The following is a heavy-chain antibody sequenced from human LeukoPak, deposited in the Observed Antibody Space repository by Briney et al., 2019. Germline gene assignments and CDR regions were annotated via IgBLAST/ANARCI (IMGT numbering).Heavy chain of an antibody. J-gene: IGHJ3*02. CDR3: ARTYDFGRGPPGDAFDN. V-gene: IGHV3-48*01. CDR2: IDGPSGIT. Sequence: GGSLGLSCAASGFTFSIFGLNWVRQAPGKGPEWISYIDGPSGITYHADSVQGRFTISRDDARESVFLQMDGLRVDDTAVYYCARTYDFGRGPPGDAFDNWGPGTWVIVSA. D-gene: IGHD3-3*01. CDR1: GFTFSIFG.